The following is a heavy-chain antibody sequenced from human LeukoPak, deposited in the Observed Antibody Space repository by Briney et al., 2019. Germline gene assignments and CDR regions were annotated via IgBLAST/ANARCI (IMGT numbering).Heavy chain of an antibody. J-gene: IGHJ3*02. CDR3: VKGAAYHLGDAFDI. D-gene: IGHD2-15*01. CDR1: GFTFDDYV. CDR2: ISWNSGTI. Sequence: GGSLRLSCAASGFTFDDYVMNWVRQAPGKGLEWVSGISWNSGTIGYTDSVKGRFTISRDNAKNSLYLQMNSLRAEDTALYCCVKGAAYHLGDAFDIWGQGTMVTVSS. V-gene: IGHV3-9*01.